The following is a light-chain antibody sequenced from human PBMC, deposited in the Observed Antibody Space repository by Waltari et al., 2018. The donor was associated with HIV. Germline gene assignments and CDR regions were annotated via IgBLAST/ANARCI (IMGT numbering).Light chain of an antibody. CDR1: QGIGTY. CDR2: GAS. J-gene: IGKJ3*01. Sequence: ASTGDRVTITCRASQGIGTYLAWYQQKPGRAPKLLIYGASSLQRGVPSRFSGSGSGSEFTLTINCLQSEDFVMYYCQQYYSYPLTFGPGTKVDIK. V-gene: IGKV1-8*01. CDR3: QQYYSYPLT.